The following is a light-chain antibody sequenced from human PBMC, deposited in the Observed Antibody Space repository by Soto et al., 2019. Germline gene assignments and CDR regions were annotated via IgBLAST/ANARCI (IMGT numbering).Light chain of an antibody. CDR2: DNN. CDR3: GTWDNSLDAGV. J-gene: IGLJ3*02. Sequence: QSALTQPASVSGSPGQSITISCTGTSSDVGKYNYVSWYQQVPGTAPKLLIYDNNKRPSGIPDRFSGSKSGTSATLGITGLQTGDEADYYCGTWDNSLDAGVFGGGTKLTVL. CDR1: SSDVGKYNY. V-gene: IGLV1-51*01.